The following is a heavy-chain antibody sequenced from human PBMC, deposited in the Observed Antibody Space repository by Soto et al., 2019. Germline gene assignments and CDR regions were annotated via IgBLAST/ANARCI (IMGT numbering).Heavy chain of an antibody. CDR3: AREIAARL. D-gene: IGHD6-6*01. CDR1: GFTFSSYW. V-gene: IGHV3-7*01. J-gene: IGHJ6*04. Sequence: EVQLVESGGGLVQPGGSLRLSCAASGFTFSSYWMSWFRQAPGKGLEWVANIKQDGSEENYVDSVKSRFTISRDNAKNALYLQMNSLRVKDTAVYYCAREIAARLWGKGTTVTVSS. CDR2: IKQDGSEE.